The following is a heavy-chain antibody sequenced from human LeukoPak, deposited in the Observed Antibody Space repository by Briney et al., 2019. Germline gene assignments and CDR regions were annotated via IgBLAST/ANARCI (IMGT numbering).Heavy chain of an antibody. D-gene: IGHD3-10*01. CDR2: INRGGVNT. CDR3: ARGIDGALDY. CDR1: GFTFSGYS. J-gene: IGHJ4*02. V-gene: IGHV3-23*01. Sequence: PGGSLRLSCAVSGFTFSGYSMIWVRQAPGKGLEWVSEINRGGVNTYYPDSVRGRFTVSRDNSKNTLFLQMTSLRAEDTAIYYCARGIDGALDYWGQGTLVTASS.